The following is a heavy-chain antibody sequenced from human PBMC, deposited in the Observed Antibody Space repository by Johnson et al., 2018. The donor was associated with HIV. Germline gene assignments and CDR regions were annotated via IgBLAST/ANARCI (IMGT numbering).Heavy chain of an antibody. V-gene: IGHV3-33*08. CDR1: GFTVSRNY. J-gene: IGHJ3*02. D-gene: IGHD3-22*01. Sequence: VQLVESGGGVVQPGRSLRLSCAASGFTVSRNYMRWVRQAPGKGLEWVAVIWYDGSNKYYADSLKGRFPISRDDSKNTLYLQMNSLRPEDTAVYYCARDRAIVVAYDAFDIWGQGTMVTVSS. CDR3: ARDRAIVVAYDAFDI. CDR2: IWYDGSNK.